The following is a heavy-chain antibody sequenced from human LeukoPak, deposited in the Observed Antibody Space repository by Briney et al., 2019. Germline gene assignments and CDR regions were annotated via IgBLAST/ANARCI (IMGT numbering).Heavy chain of an antibody. CDR1: GFTFSTYA. J-gene: IGHJ4*02. V-gene: IGHV3-23*01. CDR2: IRGDATST. Sequence: GGSPRLSCAASGFTFSTYAMSWVRQAPGKGLEWVSSIRGDATSTYSADSVKGRFAISRDNSKNTLYLQMSSLRAEDTAVYYCARGNRGATASHDFDYWGQGTLVTVSS. D-gene: IGHD1-26*01. CDR3: ARGNRGATASHDFDY.